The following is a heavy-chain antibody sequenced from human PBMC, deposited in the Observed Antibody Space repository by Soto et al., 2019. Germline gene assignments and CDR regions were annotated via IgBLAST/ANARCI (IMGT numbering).Heavy chain of an antibody. J-gene: IGHJ1*01. V-gene: IGHV4-31*03. CDR3: TLTHSARGGCYERDS. Sequence: PSETLSLPCYVSGESVTGRGNYWDWIRQLPDTGLEWIGYISSGGSPFYNPSLKSRVSISLDTSKNVISLALRSVTAADTAVYYCTLTHSARGGCYERDSWGRCTRVTVSS. D-gene: IGHD2-15*01. CDR2: ISSGGSP. CDR1: GESVTGRGNY.